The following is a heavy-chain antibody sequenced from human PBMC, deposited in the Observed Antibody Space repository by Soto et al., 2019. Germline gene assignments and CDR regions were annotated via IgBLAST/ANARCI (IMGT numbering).Heavy chain of an antibody. CDR2: ISYDGSNK. CDR3: ARAREGYTYGYFLI. Sequence: QVQLVESGGGVVQPGRSLRLSCAASGFTFGSYAMHWVRQAPGKGLEWVAVISYDGSNKYYADSVKGRFTISRDNSKNTLYVQMNSLRVEDTAVYYCARAREGYTYGYFLIWGQGTLVTVSS. J-gene: IGHJ4*02. CDR1: GFTFGSYA. D-gene: IGHD5-18*01. V-gene: IGHV3-30-3*01.